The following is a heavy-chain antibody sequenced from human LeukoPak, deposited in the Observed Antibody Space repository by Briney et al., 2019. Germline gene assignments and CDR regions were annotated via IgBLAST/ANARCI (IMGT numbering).Heavy chain of an antibody. V-gene: IGHV4-34*01. J-gene: IGHJ4*02. D-gene: IGHD3-3*01. CDR1: GGSFSGYY. CDR2: VNHSGST. Sequence: SETLSLTCAVYGGSFSGYYWSWIRQPPGKGLEWIGEVNHSGSTNYNPSLKSRGTISVDTSKNQFSLKLSSVTAADTAVYYCAREATIFGVVIGYYPPYFDYWGQGTLVTVSS. CDR3: AREATIFGVVIGYYPPYFDY.